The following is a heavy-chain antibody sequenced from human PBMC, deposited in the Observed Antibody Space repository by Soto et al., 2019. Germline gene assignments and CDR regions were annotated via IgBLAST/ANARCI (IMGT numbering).Heavy chain of an antibody. CDR3: AKNWNWGSLVH. Sequence: SETLSLTCAVSGGSVSSTSWWSWVRQSPGKGLEWIGDIYHIGSTNYNPSLKSRVTISVDTPKNQFSLKLSSVTAADTAVYYCAKNWNWGSLVHWGQGTLVT. CDR1: GGSVSSTSW. V-gene: IGHV4-4*02. CDR2: IYHIGST. D-gene: IGHD7-27*01. J-gene: IGHJ4*02.